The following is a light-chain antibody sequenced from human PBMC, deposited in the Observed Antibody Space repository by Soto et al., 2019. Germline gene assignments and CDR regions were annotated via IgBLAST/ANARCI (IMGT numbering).Light chain of an antibody. CDR3: QQYKSYWT. V-gene: IGKV1-16*01. CDR2: AAS. J-gene: IGKJ1*01. CDR1: QSISNY. Sequence: DIQMTQSPSSLSASVGDGVTITCRASQSISNYLSWYHQKPGKAPKLLIYAASTLQSGVPSRFSGSGSGTDFTLTISSLQPDDFATYYCQQYKSYWTFGQGTKVDIK.